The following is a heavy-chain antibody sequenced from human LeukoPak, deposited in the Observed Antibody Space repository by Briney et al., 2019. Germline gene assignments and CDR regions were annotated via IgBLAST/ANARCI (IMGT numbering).Heavy chain of an antibody. V-gene: IGHV7-4-1*02. CDR3: ARADLMATDPYVFDY. D-gene: IGHD5-24*01. Sequence: ASVKVSCKASGYTFTTYPINWVRQAPGQGLEWMGWIDTNTGSPTYAQGLTGRFVFSLDTSVSTAYLQISSLKAEDTAVYYCARADLMATDPYVFDYWGQGTLVTVSS. J-gene: IGHJ4*02. CDR2: IDTNTGSP. CDR1: GYTFTTYP.